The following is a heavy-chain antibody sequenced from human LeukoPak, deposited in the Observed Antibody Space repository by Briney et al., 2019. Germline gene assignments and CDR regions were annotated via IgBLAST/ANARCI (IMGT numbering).Heavy chain of an antibody. V-gene: IGHV1-18*01. D-gene: IGHD6-13*01. CDR2: ISANSGNT. J-gene: IGHJ4*02. CDR1: GYTFTSYG. Sequence: ASVKVSFKASGYTFTSYGISWVRQAPGQGLEWMGWISANSGNTNYAQKLQGRVTMTTDTSTSTAYMELRSLRSDDTAVYYCARDYRIAAAGTVGLGYWGQGTLVTVSS. CDR3: ARDYRIAAAGTVGLGY.